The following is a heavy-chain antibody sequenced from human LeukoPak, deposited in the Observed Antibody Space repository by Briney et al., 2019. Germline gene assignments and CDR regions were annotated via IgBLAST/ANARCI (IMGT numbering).Heavy chain of an antibody. CDR1: GDTFRRYS. Sequence: ASVKVSCKASGDTFRRYSISWVRQAPGKGLEWLSYISGGSSPLYYADSVKGRFTFSRDNAKNSLYLQMNSLRVEDTAVYYCVRDHNWAFDYWGQGTLVTVSS. V-gene: IGHV3-48*04. CDR3: VRDHNWAFDY. CDR2: ISGGSSPL. D-gene: IGHD1-20*01. J-gene: IGHJ4*02.